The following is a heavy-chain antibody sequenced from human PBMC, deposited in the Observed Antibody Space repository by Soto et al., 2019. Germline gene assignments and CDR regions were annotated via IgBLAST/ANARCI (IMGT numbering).Heavy chain of an antibody. Sequence: VKVSCKASGYTFTSYYMHWVRQAPGQGLEWMGLINPSGGSTSYAQKFQGRVTMTRDTSTSTVYMELSSLRSDDTAVYYCARELNSLPDDYRNYALYGWGQGTRVTVSS. CDR3: ARELNSLPDDYRNYALYG. J-gene: IGHJ6*02. V-gene: IGHV1-46*01. CDR1: GYTFTSYY. D-gene: IGHD4-4*01. CDR2: INPSGGST.